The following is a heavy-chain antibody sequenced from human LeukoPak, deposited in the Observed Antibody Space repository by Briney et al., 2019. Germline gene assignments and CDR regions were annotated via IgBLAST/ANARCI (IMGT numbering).Heavy chain of an antibody. V-gene: IGHV3-23*01. CDR3: ARRLAQTKGFDY. CDR2: ISGDGFGT. J-gene: IGHJ4*02. CDR1: EFTFSTYA. Sequence: GGSLRLSCAASEFTFSTYAMSWVRQAPGKGLERVSAISGDGFGTFYADSVKGRFTISRDNSKNTLYLQMNSLRAEDTAVYYCARRLAQTKGFDYWGQGTLVTVSS. D-gene: IGHD2-21*01.